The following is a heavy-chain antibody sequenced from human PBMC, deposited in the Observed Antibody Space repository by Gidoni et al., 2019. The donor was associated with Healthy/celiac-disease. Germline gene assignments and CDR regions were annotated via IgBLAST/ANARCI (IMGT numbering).Heavy chain of an antibody. D-gene: IGHD1-26*01. Sequence: EVQLVESGGGLVKPGWSLRLSCAASGFTFSNAWMSWVRQAPGKGLEWVGRIKSKTDGGTTDYAATVKGRFTISRDDSKNTLYLQMNSLKTEYTAVYYCTTETSGSYGDAFDIWGQGTMVTVSS. CDR2: IKSKTDGGTT. J-gene: IGHJ3*02. CDR1: GFTFSNAW. V-gene: IGHV3-15*01. CDR3: TTETSGSYGDAFDI.